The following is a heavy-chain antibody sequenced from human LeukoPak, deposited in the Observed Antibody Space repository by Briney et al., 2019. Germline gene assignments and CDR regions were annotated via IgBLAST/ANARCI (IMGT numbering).Heavy chain of an antibody. D-gene: IGHD3-22*01. Sequence: ASVKVSCKASGYTFTSYDINWVRQATGQGLEWMGWMNPNSGNTGYAQKFQGRVTMTRNTSISTAYMELSSLGSEDTAVYYCAKSFYYDSSGYYYVHWGQGTLVTVSS. V-gene: IGHV1-8*01. CDR1: GYTFTSYD. CDR3: AKSFYYDSSGYYYVH. CDR2: MNPNSGNT. J-gene: IGHJ4*02.